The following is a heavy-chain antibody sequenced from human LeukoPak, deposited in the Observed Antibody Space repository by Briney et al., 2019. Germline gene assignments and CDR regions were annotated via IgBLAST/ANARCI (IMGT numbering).Heavy chain of an antibody. CDR1: GGTFNSYA. J-gene: IGHJ4*02. D-gene: IGHD3-16*01. CDR2: IIPIFGTT. CDR3: ARDNDSRDPPHFDY. Sequence: SVKVSCRASGGTFNSYAISWVRQAPGQGLEWMGGIIPIFGTTNYARKFRGRVTLTADKSTRTAYMELSSLRSEDTAVYYCARDNDSRDPPHFDYWGQGTLVTVSS. V-gene: IGHV1-69*06.